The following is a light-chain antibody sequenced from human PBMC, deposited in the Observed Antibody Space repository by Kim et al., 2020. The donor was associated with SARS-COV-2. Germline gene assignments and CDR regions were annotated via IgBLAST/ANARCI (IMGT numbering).Light chain of an antibody. J-gene: IGLJ2*01. CDR2: DVS. CDR1: SSDVGGYNY. CDR3: SSYTSSRV. Sequence: QSALTQPASVSGSPGQSITISCTGTSSDVGGYNYVSWYQQHPGKAPKLMIYDVSKRPSGVSNRFSGSKSGNTASLTISGLQAEDEAVYYCSSYTSSRVFGGGTQLTVL. V-gene: IGLV2-14*01.